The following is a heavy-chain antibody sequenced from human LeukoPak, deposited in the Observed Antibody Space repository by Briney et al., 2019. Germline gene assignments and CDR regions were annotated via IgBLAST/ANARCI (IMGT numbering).Heavy chain of an antibody. V-gene: IGHV4-30-4*01. D-gene: IGHD5-12*01. J-gene: IGHJ5*02. CDR3: ARAMWIQWNGPNWFDP. Sequence: KSSQTLSLTCTVSGGSISSGDYYWSWIRQPPGKGLEWIGYIYYSGSTYYNPSLKSRITISVDTSKNQFSLKLSSVTAADTAVYYCARAMWIQWNGPNWFDPWGQGTLVTVSS. CDR2: IYYSGST. CDR1: GGSISSGDYY.